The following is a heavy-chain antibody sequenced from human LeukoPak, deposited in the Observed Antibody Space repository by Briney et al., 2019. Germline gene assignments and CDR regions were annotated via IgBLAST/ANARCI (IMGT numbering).Heavy chain of an antibody. J-gene: IGHJ5*02. Sequence: ASVKVSCKASGYTFTSYYMHWVRQAPGRGLEWMGIINPSGGNTNSAQKFQGRVTMTRDTSTSTVYMELSSLRSEDTAVYYCARDVCSGGSCWDWFDPWGQGTLVTVSS. CDR2: INPSGGNT. D-gene: IGHD2-15*01. CDR1: GYTFTSYY. V-gene: IGHV1-46*01. CDR3: ARDVCSGGSCWDWFDP.